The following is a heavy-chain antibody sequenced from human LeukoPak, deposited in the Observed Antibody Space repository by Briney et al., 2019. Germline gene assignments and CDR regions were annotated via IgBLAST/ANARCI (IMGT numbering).Heavy chain of an antibody. Sequence: PGGSLRLSCAASGFTFSSYSMNWVRQAPGKGLEWVSYISGTGRTIYYADSVKGRFTISRDNAKNSLYLQMNSLRAEDTAVYYCARDRAGGSGIMAYDYWGQGTLVTVSS. V-gene: IGHV3-48*04. CDR2: ISGTGRTI. J-gene: IGHJ4*02. D-gene: IGHD3-10*01. CDR3: ARDRAGGSGIMAYDY. CDR1: GFTFSSYS.